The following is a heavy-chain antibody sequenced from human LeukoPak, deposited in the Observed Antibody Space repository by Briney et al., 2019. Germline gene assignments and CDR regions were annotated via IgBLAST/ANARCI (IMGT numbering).Heavy chain of an antibody. CDR3: ASHVQSINYFDY. CDR1: GGSISSYY. CDR2: IYLSGST. V-gene: IGHV4-4*07. J-gene: IGHJ4*02. Sequence: SETLSLTCTVSGGSISSYYWSWIRQPAGKGLEWIGRIYLSGSTNYNPSLKSRVTMSVDTSKNQFSLKLSSVTAADTAVYYCASHVQSINYFDYWGQGTLVTVSS. D-gene: IGHD3-10*02.